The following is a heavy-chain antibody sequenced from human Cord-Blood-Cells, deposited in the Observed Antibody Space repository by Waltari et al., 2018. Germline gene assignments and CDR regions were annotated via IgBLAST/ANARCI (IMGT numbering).Heavy chain of an antibody. CDR3: AKDSGQQLDY. J-gene: IGHJ4*02. Sequence: QVQLVESGGGVVQPGGSLSLSCAASGFTFSSYGMHWVRQAPGKGLEWVAFIRYDGSNKYYADSVKGRFTISRDNSKNTLYLQMNSLRAEDTAVYYCAKDSGQQLDYWGQGTLVTVSS. CDR2: IRYDGSNK. D-gene: IGHD6-13*01. V-gene: IGHV3-30*02. CDR1: GFTFSSYG.